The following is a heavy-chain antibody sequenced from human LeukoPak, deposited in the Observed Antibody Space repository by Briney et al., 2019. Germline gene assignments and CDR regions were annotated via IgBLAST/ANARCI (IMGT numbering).Heavy chain of an antibody. J-gene: IGHJ4*02. V-gene: IGHV4-30-4*07. D-gene: IGHD3-10*01. CDR3: ARLNYYGSGSSNY. CDR2: IYYSGST. CDR1: GGSISSGGYS. Sequence: PSQTLSLTCAVSGGSISSGGYSWSWIRQPPGKGLEWIGYIYYSGSTYYNPSLKSRVTISVDTSKNQFSLKLSSVTAADTAVYYCARLNYYGSGSSNYWGQGTLVTVSS.